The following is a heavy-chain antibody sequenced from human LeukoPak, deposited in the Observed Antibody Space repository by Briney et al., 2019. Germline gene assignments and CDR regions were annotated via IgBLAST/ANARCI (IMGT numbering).Heavy chain of an antibody. CDR1: GGSISSSSYY. Sequence: PSETLSLTCTVSGGSISSSSYYWGWIRQPPGKGLEWIGSIYYSGSTYYNPSLKSRVTISVDTSKNQFSLKLSSVTAADTAVYYCARERVAAAGKIDYWGQGTLVTVSS. D-gene: IGHD6-13*01. CDR3: ARERVAAAGKIDY. V-gene: IGHV4-39*07. J-gene: IGHJ4*02. CDR2: IYYSGST.